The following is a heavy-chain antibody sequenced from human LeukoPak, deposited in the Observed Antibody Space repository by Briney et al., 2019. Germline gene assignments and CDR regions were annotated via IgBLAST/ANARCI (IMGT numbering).Heavy chain of an antibody. V-gene: IGHV3-23*01. J-gene: IGHJ4*02. Sequence: GSLRLSCAAPGFTFSNYAMGWVRQAPGKGLEWVPAISGCDGNKYYATSVKGRFTISRDNSKNTLYLQMNSLRAEDTAVYYCARDEYSSSSEDYWGQGTLVTVSS. CDR1: GFTFSNYA. CDR3: ARDEYSSSSEDY. CDR2: ISGCDGNK. D-gene: IGHD6-6*01.